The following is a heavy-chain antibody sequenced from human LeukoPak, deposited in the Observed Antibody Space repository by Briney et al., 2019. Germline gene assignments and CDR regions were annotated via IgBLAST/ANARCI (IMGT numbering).Heavy chain of an antibody. D-gene: IGHD2-21*02. Sequence: ASVKVSCKASGGTFSSYAISWVRQAPGQGLEWMGGIIPIFGTANYAQKFQGRVTITADESTSTAYMELSSLRSEDTAVYYFARIWDCGGDCGYWGQGTLVTVSS. V-gene: IGHV1-69*13. CDR2: IIPIFGTA. J-gene: IGHJ4*02. CDR1: GGTFSSYA. CDR3: ARIWDCGGDCGY.